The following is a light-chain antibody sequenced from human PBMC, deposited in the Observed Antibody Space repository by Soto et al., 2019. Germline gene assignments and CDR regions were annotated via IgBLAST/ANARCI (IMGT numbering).Light chain of an antibody. J-gene: IGLJ3*02. V-gene: IGLV1-44*01. CDR3: AAWDDSLNGGV. CDR2: SNS. CDR1: SSNIGSNS. Sequence: QSVLTQPPSASGTPGQRVTISCSGSSSNIGSNSVNWYQQLPGTAPKLLIYSNSQRPSGVPDRFSGSKSGTSASLAISGLQSQDEAVYYCAAWDDSLNGGVFGGGTKVTVL.